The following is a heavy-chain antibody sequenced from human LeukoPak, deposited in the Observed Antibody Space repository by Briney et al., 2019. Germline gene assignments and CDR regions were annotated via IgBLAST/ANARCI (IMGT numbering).Heavy chain of an antibody. CDR1: GYSISSGYY. J-gene: IGHJ4*02. Sequence: PSXXLSLTCTVSGYSISSGYYWGWIRPPPGKGLEWIGYIYYSGSTNYNPSLKSRVTISVDTSKNQFSLKLSSVTAADTAVYYCARSTIFGVVYYWGQGTLVTVSS. CDR2: IYYSGST. D-gene: IGHD3-3*01. CDR3: ARSTIFGVVYY. V-gene: IGHV4-61*01.